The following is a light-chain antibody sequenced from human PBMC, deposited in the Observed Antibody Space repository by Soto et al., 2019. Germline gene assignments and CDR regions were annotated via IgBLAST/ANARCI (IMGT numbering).Light chain of an antibody. CDR2: EVS. CDR3: SSYTRRSTYV. V-gene: IGLV2-14*01. CDR1: STDVGGYNY. Sequence: QSVLTQPASVSGSPGQSITISCTGTSTDVGGYNYVSWYQQHPGKAPKLMIYEVSNRPSGVSHRFSGSQSGNTASLTISGLQAEDEADYYCSSYTRRSTYVFGTGTKVTVL. J-gene: IGLJ1*01.